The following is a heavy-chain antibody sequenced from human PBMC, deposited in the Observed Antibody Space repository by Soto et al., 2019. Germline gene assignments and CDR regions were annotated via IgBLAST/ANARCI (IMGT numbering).Heavy chain of an antibody. CDR3: AKDRGMVRGVIPAYFDY. V-gene: IGHV3-30*18. CDR1: GFTFSSYG. J-gene: IGHJ4*02. Sequence: GGSLRLSCAASGFTFSSYGMHWVRQAPGKGLEWVAVISYDGSNKYYADSVKGRFTISRDNSKNTLYLQMNSLRAEDTAVYYCAKDRGMVRGVIPAYFDYWGQGTLVTVSS. D-gene: IGHD3-10*01. CDR2: ISYDGSNK.